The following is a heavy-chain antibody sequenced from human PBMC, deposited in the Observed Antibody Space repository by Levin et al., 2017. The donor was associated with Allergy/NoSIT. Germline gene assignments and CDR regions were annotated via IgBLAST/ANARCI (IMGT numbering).Heavy chain of an antibody. CDR3: VKTNWHYASYYFDY. CDR1: GFTFSSYA. CDR2: ISYDGSDK. Sequence: GESLKISCAASGFTFSSYAMHWVRQAPGKGLEWVAVISYDGSDKYYADSVKGRFTISRDDSKNTLYLQMDSLGGEDTAVYYCVKTNWHYASYYFDYWGQGTLVTVSS. J-gene: IGHJ4*02. D-gene: IGHD1-7*01. V-gene: IGHV3-30-3*01.